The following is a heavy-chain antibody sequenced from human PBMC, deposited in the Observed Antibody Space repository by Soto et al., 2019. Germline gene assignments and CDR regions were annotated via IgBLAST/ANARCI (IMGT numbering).Heavy chain of an antibody. J-gene: IGHJ6*03. CDR1: GYTFTSYG. CDR3: ARDRRYCSSTSCYADYYYYMDV. CDR2: ISAYNGNT. D-gene: IGHD2-2*01. V-gene: IGHV1-18*01. Sequence: ASVKVSCKASGYTFTSYGISWVRQAPGQGLEWMGWISAYNGNTNYAQKLQGRVTMTTDTSTSTAYMELRSLRSDDTAVYYCARDRRYCSSTSCYADYYYYMDVWGKGTTVTVSS.